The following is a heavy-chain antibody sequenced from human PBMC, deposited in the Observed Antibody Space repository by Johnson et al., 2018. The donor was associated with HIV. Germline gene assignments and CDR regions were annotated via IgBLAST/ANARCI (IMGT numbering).Heavy chain of an antibody. V-gene: IGHV3-30*03. CDR1: GLSVSNNY. Sequence: VQLVESGGGLVQPGGSLRLSCAASGLSVSNNYMSWVRQAPGKGLEWVAVISYDGSNTYYADSVKGRFSISRDNAENTLYLQMNSLRAEDTAVYYCARERDYYVSSGSYAFDIWGQGTMVTVSS. CDR3: ARERDYYVSSGSYAFDI. CDR2: ISYDGSNT. J-gene: IGHJ3*02. D-gene: IGHD3-22*01.